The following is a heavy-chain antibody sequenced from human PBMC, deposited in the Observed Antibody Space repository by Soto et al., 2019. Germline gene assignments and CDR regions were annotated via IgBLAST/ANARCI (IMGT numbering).Heavy chain of an antibody. V-gene: IGHV1-69*13. CDR3: ARDRDSGYDSYFDY. CDR1: GGTFSSYA. Sequence: SVKVSCKASGGTFSSYAISWVRQAPGQGLEWMGGIIPIFGTANYAQKFQGRVTITADESTSTAYMELSSLRSEGTAVYYCARDRDSGYDSYFDYWGQGTLVTVPS. J-gene: IGHJ4*02. CDR2: IIPIFGTA. D-gene: IGHD5-12*01.